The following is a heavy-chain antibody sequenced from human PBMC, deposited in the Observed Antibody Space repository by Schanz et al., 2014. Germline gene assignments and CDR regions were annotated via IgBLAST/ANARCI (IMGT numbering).Heavy chain of an antibody. V-gene: IGHV4-59*08. D-gene: IGHD4-17*01. CDR3: ARRLRGFDY. CDR2: IYYTGHT. Sequence: QVQLQESGPGLVKPSETLSLTCTVSGGSISTYYWSWIRQPPGKGLEWIGYIYYTGHTYYNPSLKSRVAISGDPSKTPFSRKIFPVTAADTAVYYCARRLRGFDYWGQGTLVTVSS. J-gene: IGHJ4*02. CDR1: GGSISTYY.